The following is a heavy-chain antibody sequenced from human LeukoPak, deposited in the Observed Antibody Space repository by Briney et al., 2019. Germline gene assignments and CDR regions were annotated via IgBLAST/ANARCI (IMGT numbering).Heavy chain of an antibody. V-gene: IGHV3-30-3*01. CDR1: GFTFSTYW. J-gene: IGHJ4*02. D-gene: IGHD3-9*01. CDR2: ISNDGTDK. Sequence: GGSLRLSCAASGFTFSTYWMSWVRQAPGKGLEWVAVISNDGTDKYYADSVKGRFTISRDNSENTLYLQLNSLRPEDTAVYYCARVRVILTTMASFSYWGLGTLVTVSS. CDR3: ARVRVILTTMASFSY.